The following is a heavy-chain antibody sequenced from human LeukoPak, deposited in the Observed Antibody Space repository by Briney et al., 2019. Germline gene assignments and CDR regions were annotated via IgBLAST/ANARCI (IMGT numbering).Heavy chain of an antibody. V-gene: IGHV1-69*10. D-gene: IGHD6-19*01. CDR2: IIPIFGIA. CDR3: ARGPQWLPQGQYFQH. J-gene: IGHJ1*01. Sequence: AASVKVSCKASGGTFSSYAISWVRQAPGQGLEWMGGIIPIFGIANYAQKFQGRVTITAVKSTSTAYMELSSLRSEDTAVYYCARGPQWLPQGQYFQHWGQGTLVTVSS. CDR1: GGTFSSYA.